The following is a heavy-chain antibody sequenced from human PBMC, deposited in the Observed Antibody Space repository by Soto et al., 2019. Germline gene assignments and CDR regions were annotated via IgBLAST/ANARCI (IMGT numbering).Heavy chain of an antibody. CDR3: ARLRIATNNYKCFDP. CDR1: GAALNSGNYY. Sequence: SETLSLTCSVSGAALNSGNYYWSWIRQVPGKGLEWIGHIYVTGAVDYNPSLRDRITISQDTSERQFSLNLRLVTAADTAVYYCARLRIATNNYKCFDPWGQSTLVTVSS. CDR2: IYVTGAV. D-gene: IGHD2-21*01. J-gene: IGHJ5*02. V-gene: IGHV4-31*03.